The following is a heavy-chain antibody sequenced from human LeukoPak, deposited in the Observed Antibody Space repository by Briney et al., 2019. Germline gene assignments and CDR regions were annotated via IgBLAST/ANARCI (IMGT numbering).Heavy chain of an antibody. Sequence: GASVKVSCKVSGYTLTELSMHWVRQAPGKGLEWMGGFDPEDGETIYAQKFQGRVTMTEDTSTDTAHMELSSLRSEDTAVYYCATGYSGYGATYYYYMDVWGKGTTVTVSS. V-gene: IGHV1-24*01. CDR3: ATGYSGYGATYYYYMDV. D-gene: IGHD5-12*01. CDR1: GYTLTELS. J-gene: IGHJ6*03. CDR2: FDPEDGET.